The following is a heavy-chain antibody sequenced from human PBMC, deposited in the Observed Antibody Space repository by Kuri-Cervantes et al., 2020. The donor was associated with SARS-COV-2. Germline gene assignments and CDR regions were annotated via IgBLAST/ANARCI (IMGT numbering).Heavy chain of an antibody. D-gene: IGHD3-3*01. CDR2: IKQDGSEK. V-gene: IGHV3-7*01. CDR3: ARDSSRITIFGVVTRYGMDV. J-gene: IGHJ6*02. CDR1: GFTFSSYW. Sequence: GESLKISCAASGFTFSSYWMSWVRQAPGKRLEWVANIKQDGSEKYYVDSVKGRFTISRDNAKNSLYLQMDSLRAEDTAVYYCARDSSRITIFGVVTRYGMDVWGQGTTVTVSS.